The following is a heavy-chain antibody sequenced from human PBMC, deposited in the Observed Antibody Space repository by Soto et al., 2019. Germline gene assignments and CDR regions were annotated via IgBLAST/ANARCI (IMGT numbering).Heavy chain of an antibody. CDR2: ISGSGGST. J-gene: IGHJ6*02. CDR3: AKLSGYYPLYYGMDV. Sequence: GGSLRLSCAASGFTFSSYAMSWVRQAPGKGLEWVSAISGSGGSTYYADSVKGRFTISRDNSKNTLYLQMNSLRAEDTAVYYCAKLSGYYPLYYGMDVWGQGTTVTVSS. D-gene: IGHD3-3*01. CDR1: GFTFSSYA. V-gene: IGHV3-23*01.